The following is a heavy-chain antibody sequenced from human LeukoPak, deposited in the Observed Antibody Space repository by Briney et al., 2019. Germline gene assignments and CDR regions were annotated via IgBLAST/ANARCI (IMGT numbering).Heavy chain of an antibody. CDR1: GGSFSGYY. CDR3: ARGRRRSRVAGTRFDH. J-gene: IGHJ4*02. V-gene: IGHV4-34*01. CDR2: INHSGST. Sequence: SETLSLTCAVYGGSFSGYYWSWIRQPPGKGLEWIGEINHSGSTNYNPSLKSRVTISVDTSKNQFSLKLSSVTAADTAVYYCARGRRRSRVAGTRFDHWGQGTLVTVSS. D-gene: IGHD6-19*01.